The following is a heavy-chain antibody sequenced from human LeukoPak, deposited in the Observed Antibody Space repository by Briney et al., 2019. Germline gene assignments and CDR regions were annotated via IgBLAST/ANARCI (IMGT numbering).Heavy chain of an antibody. CDR1: GGSISSGGYY. Sequence: PSETLSLTCTVSGGSISSGGYYWSWIRQHPGKGLEWIGYIYCSGSTNYNPSLKSRVTISVDTSKNQFSLKLSSVTAADTAVYYCARGPRYSSSHTYYYYGMDVWGQGTTVTVSS. V-gene: IGHV4-31*03. J-gene: IGHJ6*02. CDR2: IYCSGST. D-gene: IGHD6-6*01. CDR3: ARGPRYSSSHTYYYYGMDV.